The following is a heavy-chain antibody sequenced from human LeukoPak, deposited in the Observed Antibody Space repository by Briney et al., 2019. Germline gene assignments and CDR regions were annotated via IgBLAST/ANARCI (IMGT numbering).Heavy chain of an antibody. J-gene: IGHJ6*02. CDR3: ARGKGGYYYYYGMDV. CDR1: GGSFSGNY. V-gene: IGHV4-34*01. CDR2: INHSGST. Sequence: SETLSLTCAVYGGSFSGNYWSWIRQPPGKGLEWIGEINHSGSTNYNPSLKSRVTISVDTSKNQFSLKLSSVTAADTAVYYCARGKGGYYYYYGMDVWGQGTTVTVSS.